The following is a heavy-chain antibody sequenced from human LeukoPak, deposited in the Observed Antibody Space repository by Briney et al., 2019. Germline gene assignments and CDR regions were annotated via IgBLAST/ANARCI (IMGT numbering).Heavy chain of an antibody. J-gene: IGHJ4*02. V-gene: IGHV3-30*18. CDR1: GFTFSSYG. CDR3: AKDIRWELAAAGVFDY. D-gene: IGHD6-13*01. Sequence: GRSLRLSCAASGFTFSSYGMHWVRQAPGKGLEWVAVISYDGSNKYYADSVKGRFTISRDNSKNTLYLQMNSLRAEDTAVCYCAKDIRWELAAAGVFDYWGQGTLVTVSS. CDR2: ISYDGSNK.